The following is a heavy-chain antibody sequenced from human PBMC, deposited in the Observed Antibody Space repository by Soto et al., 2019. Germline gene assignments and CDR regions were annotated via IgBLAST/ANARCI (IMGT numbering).Heavy chain of an antibody. CDR1: LDSPRTYY. D-gene: IGHD2-21*01. V-gene: IGHV4-4*07. J-gene: IGHJ5*02. Sequence: PSGTLSPTPHISLDSPRTYYSSLVRPPAGKGLEWIGRIYASGSTNYNPSLKGRVSMSVDTSKKQFSLRMISVTAADTAMYYCARSAIPRGGWFRPWGQGVLVTVSS. CDR3: ARSAIPRGGWFRP. CDR2: IYASGST.